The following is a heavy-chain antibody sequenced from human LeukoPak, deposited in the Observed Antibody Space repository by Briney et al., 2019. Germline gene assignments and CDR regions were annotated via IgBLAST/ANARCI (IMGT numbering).Heavy chain of an antibody. Sequence: GGSLRLSCAASGFTLEDYGMSGVRQAPGKGLECVSGNNWDGDRTGYADFEKGRFTISRDNANTSLYLQMNSLRAEDTALYYCARSGYYGSGSYSDYWGQGTLVTVSS. V-gene: IGHV3-20*04. CDR3: ARSGYYGSGSYSDY. CDR1: GFTLEDYG. CDR2: NNWDGDRT. D-gene: IGHD3-10*01. J-gene: IGHJ4*02.